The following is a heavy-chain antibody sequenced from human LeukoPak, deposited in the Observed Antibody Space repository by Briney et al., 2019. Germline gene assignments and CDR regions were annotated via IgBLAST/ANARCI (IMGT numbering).Heavy chain of an antibody. D-gene: IGHD2-2*02. Sequence: SGTLSLTCAVSGGSISSSNWWSWVRHPPGKGLEWIGEIYRSGSTNYNPPLKSRVTISVDKSKNQFSLKLSSVTAADTAVYYCASSILVPAAIRAFDIWGQGTMVTVSS. V-gene: IGHV4-4*02. CDR2: IYRSGST. CDR3: ASSILVPAAIRAFDI. CDR1: GGSISSSNW. J-gene: IGHJ3*02.